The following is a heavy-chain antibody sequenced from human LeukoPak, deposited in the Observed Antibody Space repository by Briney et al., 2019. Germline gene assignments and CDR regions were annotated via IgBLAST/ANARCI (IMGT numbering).Heavy chain of an antibody. CDR3: AKRGSSGWYVPAGIDY. D-gene: IGHD6-19*01. CDR2: ISDSGGST. Sequence: GGSLRLSCAASGFTFSSYAMSWVRQAPGKGLEWVSAISDSGGSTYYADSVKGRFTISRDNSKNTLYLQMNSLRAEDTAVYYCAKRGSSGWYVPAGIDYWGQGTLVTVSS. CDR1: GFTFSSYA. J-gene: IGHJ4*02. V-gene: IGHV3-23*01.